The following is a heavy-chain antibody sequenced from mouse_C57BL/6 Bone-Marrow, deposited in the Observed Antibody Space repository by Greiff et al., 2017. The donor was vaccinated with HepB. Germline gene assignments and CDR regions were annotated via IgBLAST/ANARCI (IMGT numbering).Heavy chain of an antibody. Sequence: EVMLVESGGDLVKPGGSLKLSCAASGFTFSSYGMSWVRQTPDKRLEWVATISSGGSYTYYPDSVKGRFTISRDNAKNTLYLQMSSLKSEDTAMYYCASLLWLRQNDYWGQGTLVTVSA. V-gene: IGHV5-6*01. J-gene: IGHJ3*01. D-gene: IGHD2-2*01. CDR1: GFTFSSYG. CDR2: ISSGGSYT. CDR3: ASLLWLRQNDY.